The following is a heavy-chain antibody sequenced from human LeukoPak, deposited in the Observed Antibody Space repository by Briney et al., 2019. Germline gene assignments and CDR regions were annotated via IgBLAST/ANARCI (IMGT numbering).Heavy chain of an antibody. Sequence: RPGGSLRLSCAASGFTFDDYAMHWVRQAPGKGLEWISGINWNGGSTGYADSVKGRFTISRDNAKNSLYLQMNSLRAEDTALYYCARDISRSLLWFGAPHYYYYYYMDVWGKGTTVTVSS. CDR1: GFTFDDYA. CDR3: ARDISRSLLWFGAPHYYYYYYMDV. V-gene: IGHV3-20*04. D-gene: IGHD3-10*01. CDR2: INWNGGST. J-gene: IGHJ6*03.